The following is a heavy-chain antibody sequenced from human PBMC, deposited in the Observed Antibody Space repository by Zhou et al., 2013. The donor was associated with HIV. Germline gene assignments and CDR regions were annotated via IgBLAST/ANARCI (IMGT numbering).Heavy chain of an antibody. CDR3: ARALSARWGGGGFYYMDV. J-gene: IGHJ6*03. CDR1: GAPFSSFA. Sequence: QVQLVQSGAEVKKPGSSVKVSCKTSGAPFSSFAFNWMRQAPGQGLEWVGGIIPILGTPNYAQKFLGRVAISADEPSATVYLELSGLRSDDTAVYYCARALSARWGGGGFYYMDVWGKGTPVTVS. V-gene: IGHV1-69*11. D-gene: IGHD6-25*01. CDR2: IIPILGTP.